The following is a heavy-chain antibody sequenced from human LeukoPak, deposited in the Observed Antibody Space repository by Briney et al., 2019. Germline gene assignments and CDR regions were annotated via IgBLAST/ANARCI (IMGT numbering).Heavy chain of an antibody. CDR3: ARDEGYISPTHFDY. V-gene: IGHV3-7*01. Sequence: PGGPLRLSCAASGFTFSSYWMSWVRQAPGKGLEWVANIKQDGSEKDYVDSVRGRFTISRDNAKNSLYLQMNSLRAEDTAVYYCARDEGYISPTHFDYWGQGTLVTVSS. CDR2: IKQDGSEK. D-gene: IGHD6-13*01. CDR1: GFTFSSYW. J-gene: IGHJ4*02.